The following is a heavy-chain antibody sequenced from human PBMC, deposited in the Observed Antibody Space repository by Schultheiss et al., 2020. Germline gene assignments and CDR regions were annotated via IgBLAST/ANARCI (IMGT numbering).Heavy chain of an antibody. Sequence: GGSLRLSCAASGFTFSSYWMSWVRQAPGKGLEWVSAISGSGGSTYYADSVKGRFTISRDNSKNTLYLQMNSLRAEDTAVYYCAKNYGDYVSAFDIWGQGTMVTVSS. CDR2: ISGSGGST. V-gene: IGHV3-23*01. CDR1: GFTFSSYW. J-gene: IGHJ3*02. D-gene: IGHD4-17*01. CDR3: AKNYGDYVSAFDI.